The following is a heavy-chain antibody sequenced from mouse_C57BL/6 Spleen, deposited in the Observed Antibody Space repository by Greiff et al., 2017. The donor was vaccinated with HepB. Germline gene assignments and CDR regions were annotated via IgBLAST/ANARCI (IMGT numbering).Heavy chain of an antibody. D-gene: IGHD2-3*01. V-gene: IGHV5-6*02. CDR1: GFTFSSYG. Sequence: EVKLVESGGDLVKPGGSLKLSCAASGFTFSSYGMSWVRQTPDKRLEWVATISSGGSYTYYPDSVKGRFTISRDNAKNTLYLQMSSLKSEDTAMYYCASPDGYYGYWGQGTSVTVSS. CDR3: ASPDGYYGY. J-gene: IGHJ4*01. CDR2: ISSGGSYT.